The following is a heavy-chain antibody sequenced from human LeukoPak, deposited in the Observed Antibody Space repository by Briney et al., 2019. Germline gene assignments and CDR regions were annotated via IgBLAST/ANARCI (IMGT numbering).Heavy chain of an antibody. V-gene: IGHV4-34*01. CDR2: INHSGST. D-gene: IGHD5-24*01. J-gene: IGHJ4*02. Sequence: SETLSLXCAVYGGSFSGYYWSWIRQPPGKGLEWIGEINHSGSTNYNPSLKSRVTISVDTSRNQFSLKLSSVTAADTAVYSCATEMATAIDYWGQGTLVTVSS. CDR1: GGSFSGYY. CDR3: ATEMATAIDY.